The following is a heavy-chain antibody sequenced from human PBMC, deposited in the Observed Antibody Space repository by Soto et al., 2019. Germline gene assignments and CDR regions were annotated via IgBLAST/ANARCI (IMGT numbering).Heavy chain of an antibody. CDR2: IWYDGSNK. Sequence: GGYLRLSCAASGFTFSSYGMHWVRQAPGKGLEWVAVIWYDGSNKYYADSVKGRFTISRDNSKNTLYLQMNILRAEDTAVYYCSREYFYGDYYYYGMDVWGQGTTVTV. J-gene: IGHJ6*02. V-gene: IGHV3-33*01. CDR1: GFTFSSYG. CDR3: SREYFYGDYYYYGMDV. D-gene: IGHD4-17*01.